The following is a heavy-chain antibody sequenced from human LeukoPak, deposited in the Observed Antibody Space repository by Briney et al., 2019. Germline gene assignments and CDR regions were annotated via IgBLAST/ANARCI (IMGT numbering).Heavy chain of an antibody. CDR2: MNPTRGHT. J-gene: IGHJ4*02. Sequence: ASVKVSCKASGYTFISYDINWVRQATGQGLEWVGWMNPTRGHTGYAQKFQGRVTMTRNTSISTAYMEVSSPRSEDTAVYYCARVLVYGDYVDYWGQGTLVTVSS. CDR3: ARVLVYGDYVDY. CDR1: GYTFISYD. V-gene: IGHV1-8*01. D-gene: IGHD4-17*01.